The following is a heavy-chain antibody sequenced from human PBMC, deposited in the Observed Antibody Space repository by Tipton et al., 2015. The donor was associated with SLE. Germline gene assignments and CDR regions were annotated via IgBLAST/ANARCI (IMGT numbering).Heavy chain of an antibody. CDR3: ATRDYGDYTKWFDP. J-gene: IGHJ5*02. V-gene: IGHV4-34*01. D-gene: IGHD4-17*01. Sequence: LSLPFSFSFFSFSSFYWSWIRQPPGKGLEWIGEINHSGSTSYNPSLKSRVTISVDTSKNQFSLKVSSVTAADTAVYYCATRDYGDYTKWFDPWGQGTLVTVSS. CDR2: INHSGST. CDR1: FFSFSSFY.